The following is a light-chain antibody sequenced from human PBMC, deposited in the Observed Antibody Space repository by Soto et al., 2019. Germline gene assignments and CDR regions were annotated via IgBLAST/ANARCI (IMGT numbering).Light chain of an antibody. V-gene: IGKV1-6*01. CDR2: AAS. J-gene: IGKJ1*01. Sequence: AIQMTQSPSSLSASVGDRVTITCRASQGIRNDLGWYQQKPGKAPKLLIYAASSLQSGVPSRFSGSGSGTDFTLTISSLQPEDFATYYCLQEYNYPPWTFGQGTKVEIK. CDR1: QGIRND. CDR3: LQEYNYPPWT.